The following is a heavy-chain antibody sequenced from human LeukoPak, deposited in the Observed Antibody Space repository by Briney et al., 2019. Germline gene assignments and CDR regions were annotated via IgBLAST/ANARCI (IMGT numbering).Heavy chain of an antibody. D-gene: IGHD5-12*01. V-gene: IGHV3-23*01. CDR1: RFTFNNYA. J-gene: IGHJ4*02. CDR2: ISGSGGST. Sequence: GGSLRLSCAASRFTFNNYAMSWVRQAPGKGLEWVSTISGSGGSTYYADSVKGRFTISRDKSKNTLYLQTNSLRVEDTAVYYCAKDGYSGYDVFDCWGQGTLVTVSS. CDR3: AKDGYSGYDVFDC.